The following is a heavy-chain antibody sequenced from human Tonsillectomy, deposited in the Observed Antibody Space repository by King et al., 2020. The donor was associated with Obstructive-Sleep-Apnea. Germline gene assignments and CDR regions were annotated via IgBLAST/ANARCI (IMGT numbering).Heavy chain of an antibody. CDR3: AKEKEPRGYSFGSDY. Sequence: VQLVESGGGVVQPGRSLRLSCAASGFIFSDYGMHWVRQAPGKGLGWVAVISYDGKNIYYVDSVKGRFTISRDNSKNTLYLQMDSLRAEDAALYYCAKEKEPRGYSFGSDYWGQGTLVTVSS. J-gene: IGHJ4*02. CDR1: GFIFSDYG. D-gene: IGHD5-18*01. V-gene: IGHV3-30*18. CDR2: ISYDGKNI.